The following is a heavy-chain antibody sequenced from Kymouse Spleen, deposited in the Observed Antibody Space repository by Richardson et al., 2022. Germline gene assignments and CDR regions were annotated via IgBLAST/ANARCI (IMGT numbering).Heavy chain of an antibody. J-gene: IGHJ6*02. Sequence: EVQLVESGGGLIQPGGSLRLSCAASGFTVSSNYMSWVRQAPGKGLEWVSVIYSGGSTYYADSVKGRFTISRDNSKNTLYLQMNSLRAEDTAVYYCARWYSSSSGHYYYYGMDVWGQGTTVTVSS. CDR2: IYSGGST. CDR1: GFTVSSNY. D-gene: IGHD6-6*01. CDR3: ARWYSSSSGHYYYYGMDV. V-gene: IGHV3-53*01.